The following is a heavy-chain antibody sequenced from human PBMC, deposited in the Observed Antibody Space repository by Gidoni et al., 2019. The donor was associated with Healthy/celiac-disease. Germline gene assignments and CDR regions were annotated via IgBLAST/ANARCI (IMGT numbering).Heavy chain of an antibody. CDR3: ASLFGESPYYYGMDV. CDR2: INPNSGGT. CDR1: GYTFTGYY. J-gene: IGHJ6*02. D-gene: IGHD3-10*02. V-gene: IGHV1-2*02. Sequence: QVQLVQSGAEVHKPGASVNVSCTASGYTFTGYYMHWVRQAPGQGLEWMGWINPNSGGTNYAQKFQGRVTMTRDTSISTAYMELSRLRSDDTAVYYCASLFGESPYYYGMDVWGQGTTVTVSS.